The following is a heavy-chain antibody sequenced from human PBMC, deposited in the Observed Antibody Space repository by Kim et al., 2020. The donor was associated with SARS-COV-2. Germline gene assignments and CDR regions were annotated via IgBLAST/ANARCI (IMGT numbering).Heavy chain of an antibody. CDR3: AKIPYSSGWSGYFQH. Sequence: GGSLRLSCAASGFTFTTYAMSWVRQAPGKGLEWVSAISGSGSATYYADSVKGRITVSRDNSKNTLYLQMNSLRAEDTAVYYCAKIPYSSGWSGYFQHWGQGTLVTVSS. V-gene: IGHV3-23*01. CDR1: GFTFTTYA. J-gene: IGHJ1*01. D-gene: IGHD6-19*01. CDR2: ISGSGSAT.